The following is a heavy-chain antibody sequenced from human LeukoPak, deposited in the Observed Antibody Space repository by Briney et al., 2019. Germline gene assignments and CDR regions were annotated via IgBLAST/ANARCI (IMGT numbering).Heavy chain of an antibody. CDR1: GFVLSDYG. CDR3: AKESDSGYHSEGPKN. Sequence: QTGGSLRLSCAASGFVLSDYGMHWVRQAPGKGLEWVAVVRNDGSNEYYVGSVKGRFTISRDKSKNTLYLQMNSLRVEDTAVYSCAKESDSGYHSEGPKNWGLGTLVTVSS. J-gene: IGHJ4*02. V-gene: IGHV3-30*02. CDR2: VRNDGSNE. D-gene: IGHD5-12*01.